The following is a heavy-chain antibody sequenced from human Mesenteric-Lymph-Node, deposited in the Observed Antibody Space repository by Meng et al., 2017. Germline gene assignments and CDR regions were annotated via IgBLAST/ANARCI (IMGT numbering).Heavy chain of an antibody. CDR1: GDSSSMRYW. V-gene: IGHV4-4*02. CDR3: ARESLRELGLFPS. J-gene: IGHJ5*02. Sequence: QQPAPWLVQPSGTLSLARPASGDSSSMRYWRSWPRQPPGKGLEWIWEISYNGGTVYNPSLKGRVTISRDTFNNQFSLKLSSVTAADTAVYYCARESLRELGLFPSWGQGTLVTVSS. D-gene: IGHD1-26*01. CDR2: ISYNGGT.